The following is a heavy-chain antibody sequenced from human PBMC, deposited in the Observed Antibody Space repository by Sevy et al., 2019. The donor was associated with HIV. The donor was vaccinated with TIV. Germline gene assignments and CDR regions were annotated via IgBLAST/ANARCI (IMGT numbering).Heavy chain of an antibody. V-gene: IGHV3-7*01. D-gene: IGHD6-13*01. CDR3: VRAIATADSF. CDR1: GFTFSSYA. Sequence: GGSLRLPCAASGFTFSSYAMSWVRQAPGKGLEWVANINQDGSVNYYADSVKGRFTISRDNARNLVSLQMNILRVEDTAVYYCVRAIATADSFWGQGTLVTVSS. CDR2: INQDGSVN. J-gene: IGHJ4*02.